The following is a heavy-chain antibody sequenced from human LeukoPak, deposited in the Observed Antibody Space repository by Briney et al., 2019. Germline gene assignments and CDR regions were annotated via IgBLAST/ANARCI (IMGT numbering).Heavy chain of an antibody. V-gene: IGHV1-18*01. CDR2: ISAYNGNT. D-gene: IGHD6-13*01. CDR3: ARLWGYSSSWYPIDY. CDR1: GYTFTSYG. Sequence: ASVKVSCKASGYTFTSYGISWVRQAPGQGLEWMGWISAYNGNTNYAQKLQGRVTMTTDTSTSTAYMELRSLRSDDTAVYHCARLWGYSSSWYPIDYWGQGTLVTVSS. J-gene: IGHJ4*02.